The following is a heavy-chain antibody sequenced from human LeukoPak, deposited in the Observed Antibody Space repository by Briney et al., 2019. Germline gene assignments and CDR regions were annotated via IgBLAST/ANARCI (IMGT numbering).Heavy chain of an antibody. D-gene: IGHD4-17*01. Sequence: PGGSLRLSCAASGFTFSSYSMIWVRQPPAKGLDWVSSISSSSSYIYYADSVKGRFTISRDNAKNSLYLQMNRLRAEDRAVYYCARDGSNDYGDYVFDVWGEGTLVTVSS. CDR2: ISSSSSYI. J-gene: IGHJ4*02. CDR3: ARDGSNDYGDYVFDV. V-gene: IGHV3-21*01. CDR1: GFTFSSYS.